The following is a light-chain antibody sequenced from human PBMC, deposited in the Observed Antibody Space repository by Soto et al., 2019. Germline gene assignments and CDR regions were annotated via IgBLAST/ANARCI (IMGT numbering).Light chain of an antibody. J-gene: IGKJ2*01. V-gene: IGKV3-15*01. Sequence: EIVMTQSPATLSASPGERATLSCRASQSVNSKLAWYQKKPGQAPRLLIYGASTRATGIPARFSGSGSGTEFTLTISSRQSEDFALYYCQQYDNWPPEYTFGQGTKLEIK. CDR1: QSVNSK. CDR3: QQYDNWPPEYT. CDR2: GAS.